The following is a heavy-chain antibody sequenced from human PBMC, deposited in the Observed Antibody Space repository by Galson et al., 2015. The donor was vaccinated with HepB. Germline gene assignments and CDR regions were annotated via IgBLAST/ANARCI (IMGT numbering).Heavy chain of an antibody. CDR2: ISSSSSTI. D-gene: IGHD4-17*01. J-gene: IGHJ4*02. CDR3: ARIATVTTPHPPHFDY. CDR1: GFTFSSYS. Sequence: SLRLSCAASGFTFSSYSMNWVRQAPGKGLEWVSYISSSSSTIYYADSVKGRFTISRDNAKNSLYLQMNSLRAEDTAVYYCARIATVTTPHPPHFDYWGQGTLVTVSS. V-gene: IGHV3-48*01.